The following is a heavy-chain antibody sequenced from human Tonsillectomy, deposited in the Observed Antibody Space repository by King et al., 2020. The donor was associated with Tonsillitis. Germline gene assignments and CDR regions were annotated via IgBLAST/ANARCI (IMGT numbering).Heavy chain of an antibody. D-gene: IGHD3-22*01. CDR3: ARDDRPSQWGGYFDY. CDR2: INPNSGGT. V-gene: IGHV1-2*02. Sequence: VQLVQSGAEVKKPGASVKVSCKASGYTFTGYYMHWVRQAPGQGLEWMGWINPNSGGTNYAQKFQGRVTMTRDTSISTAYMELSRLRSDDTAVYYGARDDRPSQWGGYFDYWGQGTLVTVSS. J-gene: IGHJ4*02. CDR1: GYTFTGYY.